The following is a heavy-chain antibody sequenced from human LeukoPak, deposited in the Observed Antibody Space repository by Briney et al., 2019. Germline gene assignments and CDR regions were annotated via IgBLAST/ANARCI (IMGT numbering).Heavy chain of an antibody. CDR3: ARDIAVAGTGYYYMDV. V-gene: IGHV1-8*03. Sequence: RASVKVSCKASGYTFTSYDINWVRQGPGQGLEWMGWMNPNSGNTGYAQKFQGRVTITRNTSISTAYMELSSLRSEDTAVYYCARDIAVAGTGYYYMDVWGKGTTVTVSS. J-gene: IGHJ6*03. D-gene: IGHD6-19*01. CDR2: MNPNSGNT. CDR1: GYTFTSYD.